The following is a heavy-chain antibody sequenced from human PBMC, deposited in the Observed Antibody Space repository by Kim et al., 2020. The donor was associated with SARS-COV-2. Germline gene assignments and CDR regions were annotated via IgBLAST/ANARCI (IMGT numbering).Heavy chain of an antibody. D-gene: IGHD3-22*01. V-gene: IGHV1-8*01. J-gene: IGHJ1*01. CDR2: NT. CDR3: ARGTPSSVRH. Sequence: NTGEAQKFQGRVTMTRNTSISTAYMELSSLRSEDTAVYYCARGTPSSVRHWGQGTLVTVSS.